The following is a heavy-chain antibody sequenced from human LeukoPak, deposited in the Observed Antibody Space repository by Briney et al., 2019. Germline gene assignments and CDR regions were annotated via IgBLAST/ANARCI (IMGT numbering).Heavy chain of an antibody. D-gene: IGHD2-2*02. J-gene: IGHJ5*02. V-gene: IGHV4-38-2*01. CDR3: ARVVPAAIFDP. Sequence: SETLSLTCAVSGYSISSGYYWGWLRQPPGKGLEWIGSIYHSGSTYYNPSLKSRVTISVDTTKNQFSLKLSSVTAADTAVYYCARVVPAAIFDPWGQGTLVTVSS. CDR1: GYSISSGYY. CDR2: IYHSGST.